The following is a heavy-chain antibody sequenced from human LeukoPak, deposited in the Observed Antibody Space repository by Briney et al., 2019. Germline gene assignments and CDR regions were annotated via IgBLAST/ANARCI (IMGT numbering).Heavy chain of an antibody. CDR3: ARVNYDILTGQGGWFDP. V-gene: IGHV4-34*01. D-gene: IGHD3-9*01. Sequence: SETLSLTCAVYGGSFSGYYWSWIRQPPGKELEWIGEINHSGSTNYNPSLKSRVTISVDTSKNQFSLKLSSVTAADTAVHYCARVNYDILTGQGGWFDPWGQGTLVTVSS. J-gene: IGHJ5*02. CDR2: INHSGST. CDR1: GGSFSGYY.